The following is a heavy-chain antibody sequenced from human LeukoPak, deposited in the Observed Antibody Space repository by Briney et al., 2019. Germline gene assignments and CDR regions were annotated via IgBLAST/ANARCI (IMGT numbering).Heavy chain of an antibody. D-gene: IGHD3-10*02. CDR1: GFTCSSYE. CDR3: AELGITMIGGV. V-gene: IGHV3-48*03. J-gene: IGHJ6*04. CDR2: ISSSGSTI. Sequence: GGSLRLSCAASGFTCSSYEMNWVRQAPGKGLEWVSYISSSGSTIYYADSVKGRFTISRDNAKNSLYLQMNSLRAEDTALYYCAELGITMIGGVWGKGTTVTISS.